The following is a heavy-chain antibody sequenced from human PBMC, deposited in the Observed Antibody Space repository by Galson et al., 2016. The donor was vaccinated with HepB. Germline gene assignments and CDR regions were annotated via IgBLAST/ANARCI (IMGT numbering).Heavy chain of an antibody. J-gene: IGHJ4*02. CDR1: GYTFASYG. D-gene: IGHD6-19*01. Sequence: SVKVSCKASGYTFASYGIRWVRQAPGQGLEWMGWISDYNGNTNYAQKLQGRVTMTTDTSTSTAYMELRSLRSDDTAGYYCARDWLVAVFDYWGQGTLVTVSS. CDR2: ISDYNGNT. V-gene: IGHV1-18*01. CDR3: ARDWLVAVFDY.